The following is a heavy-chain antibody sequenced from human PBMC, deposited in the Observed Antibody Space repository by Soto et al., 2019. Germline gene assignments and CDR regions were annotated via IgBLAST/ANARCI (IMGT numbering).Heavy chain of an antibody. CDR1: GGSISSSSYY. D-gene: IGHD3-9*01. CDR2: IYYSGST. J-gene: IGHJ4*02. Sequence: ETLSLTCTVSGGSISSSSYYWGWIRQPPGKGLEWIGSIYYSGSTYYNPSLKSRVTISVDTSKNQFSLKLSSVTAADTAVYYCVRLWPPPYSDALTDYTDAFDYWGRGNLVTVS. CDR3: VRLWPPPYSDALTDYTDAFDY. V-gene: IGHV4-39*01.